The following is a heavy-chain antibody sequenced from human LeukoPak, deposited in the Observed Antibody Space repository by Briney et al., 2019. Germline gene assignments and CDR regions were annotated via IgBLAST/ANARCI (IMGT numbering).Heavy chain of an antibody. Sequence: PGGSLRLSCAPSGFTFSSYDMHWVRQASGKGLEWVAVIWYDGSNKYYADSVKGRFTISRDNSKNTLYLQMNSLRAEDTAVYYCATTYSAHCSSTSCYGRFDYWGQGTLVTVSS. CDR2: IWYDGSNK. CDR3: ATTYSAHCSSTSCYGRFDY. D-gene: IGHD2-2*01. V-gene: IGHV3-33*01. J-gene: IGHJ4*02. CDR1: GFTFSSYD.